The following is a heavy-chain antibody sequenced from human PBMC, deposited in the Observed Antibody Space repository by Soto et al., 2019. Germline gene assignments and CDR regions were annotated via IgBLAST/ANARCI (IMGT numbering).Heavy chain of an antibody. Sequence: GGSLRLSCAASGFTFSSYSMNWVSQAPGKGLEWVSSISSSSSYIYYADSVKGRFTISRDNAKNSLYLQMNSLRAEDTAVYYCAREGWYSSSWYVDYWGQGTLVTVSS. CDR2: ISSSSSYI. J-gene: IGHJ4*02. D-gene: IGHD6-13*01. CDR1: GFTFSSYS. CDR3: AREGWYSSSWYVDY. V-gene: IGHV3-21*01.